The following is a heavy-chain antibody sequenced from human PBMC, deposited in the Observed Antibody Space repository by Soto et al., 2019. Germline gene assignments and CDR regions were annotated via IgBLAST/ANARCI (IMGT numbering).Heavy chain of an antibody. D-gene: IGHD2-21*02. V-gene: IGHV4-39*01. CDR2: IYYSGST. Sequence: QLQLQESGPGLVKPSETLSLTCTVSGGSISSSSYYWGWIRQPPGTGLEWIGSIYYSGSTYYNPSLKSRVTLSIGTSKNQFSLKLSSVTAADTAVYYCARHYCGGDCSFDAFDIWGQGTMVTVSS. CDR3: ARHYCGGDCSFDAFDI. CDR1: GGSISSSSYY. J-gene: IGHJ3*02.